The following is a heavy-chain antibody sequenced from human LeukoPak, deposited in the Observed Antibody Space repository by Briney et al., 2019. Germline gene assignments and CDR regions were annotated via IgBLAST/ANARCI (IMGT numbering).Heavy chain of an antibody. D-gene: IGHD3-10*01. CDR3: ARYGSGSYLNWFDP. Sequence: SETLSLTCAVSGGSISSGGYSWSWIRQPPGKGLEWIGNIYHSGSTYCNPSLKSRVTISVDRSKNQFSLKLSSVTAADTAVYYCARYGSGSYLNWFDPWGQGTLVTVSS. CDR2: IYHSGST. V-gene: IGHV4-30-2*01. CDR1: GGSISSGGYS. J-gene: IGHJ5*02.